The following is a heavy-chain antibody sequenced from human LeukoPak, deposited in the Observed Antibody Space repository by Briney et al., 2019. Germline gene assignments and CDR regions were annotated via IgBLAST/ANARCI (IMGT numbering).Heavy chain of an antibody. CDR3: APLHDPPPVYHYHSPGMDV. CDR1: GFSLSDLS. Sequence: ASVKVSCKVSGFSLSDLSMNWVRQAPGKGLEWMGGFDPEDGELFYAQKFQGRVTMTWDTSTDTVYLELRSMTSEDTAVYYCAPLHDPPPVYHYHSPGMDVWGQGTTVIVSS. J-gene: IGHJ6*02. CDR2: FDPEDGEL. D-gene: IGHD1-1*01. V-gene: IGHV1-24*01.